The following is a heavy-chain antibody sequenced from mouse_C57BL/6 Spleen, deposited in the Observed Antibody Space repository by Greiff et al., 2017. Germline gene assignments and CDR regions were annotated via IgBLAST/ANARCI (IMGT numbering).Heavy chain of an antibody. CDR1: GYTFTDYE. J-gene: IGHJ1*03. CDR2: IDPESGGT. V-gene: IGHV1-15*01. CDR3: TSSTVVAGDWYFDV. D-gene: IGHD1-1*01. Sequence: QVQLKESGAELVRPGASVTLSCKASGYTFTDYEMHWVKQTPVHGLEWIGAIDPESGGTAYNQKFKGKAILTADKSSSTAYMELRSLTSEDSAVYYCTSSTVVAGDWYFDVWGTGTTVTVSS.